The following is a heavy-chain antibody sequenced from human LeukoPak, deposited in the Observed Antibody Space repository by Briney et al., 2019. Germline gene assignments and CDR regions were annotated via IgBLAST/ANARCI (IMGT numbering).Heavy chain of an antibody. V-gene: IGHV5-51*01. D-gene: IGHD6-13*01. CDR1: GYTFTSYW. J-gene: IGHJ4*02. Sequence: GESLKISCKGSGYTFTSYWIGWGRQMPGKGLEGMGIIYPCDSDTRYSPSFQGQVTISADNSISTAYLQWSSLKASDTAMYYCASTPSGISDPYYFDYWGQGTLVTVSS. CDR2: IYPCDSDT. CDR3: ASTPSGISDPYYFDY.